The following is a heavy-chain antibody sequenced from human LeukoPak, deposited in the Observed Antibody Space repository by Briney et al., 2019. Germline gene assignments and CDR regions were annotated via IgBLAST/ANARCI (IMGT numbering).Heavy chain of an antibody. D-gene: IGHD6-13*01. Sequence: GGSLRLSCAASGFTFSSYDMSWVRQAPGKGLEWVSGISGSGGSTYYADSVKGRFTISRDNSKNTLYLQMNSLRAEDTAVYYCAKGRTGYSSSWFDYWGQGTLVTVSS. J-gene: IGHJ4*02. CDR1: GFTFSSYD. CDR3: AKGRTGYSSSWFDY. CDR2: ISGSGGST. V-gene: IGHV3-23*01.